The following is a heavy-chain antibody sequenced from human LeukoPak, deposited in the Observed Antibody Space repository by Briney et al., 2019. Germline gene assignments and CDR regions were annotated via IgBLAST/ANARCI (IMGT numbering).Heavy chain of an antibody. CDR2: ISYDGSNK. J-gene: IGHJ4*02. CDR1: GFTFSSYA. Sequence: GGSLRLSRAASGFTFSSYAMHWVRQAPGKGLEWVAVISYDGSNKYYADSVKGRFTISRDNSKNTLYLQMNSLRAEDTGVYYCARFMVVTAGDCWGQGTLVTVSS. CDR3: ARFMVVTAGDC. D-gene: IGHD2-21*02. V-gene: IGHV3-30*04.